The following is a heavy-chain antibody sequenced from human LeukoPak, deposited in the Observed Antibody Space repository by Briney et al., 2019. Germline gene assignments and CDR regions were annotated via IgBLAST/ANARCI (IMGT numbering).Heavy chain of an antibody. CDR3: ARDWGYYGMDV. CDR1: AFSFRTYE. Sequence: GGSLRLSCAASAFSFRTYEMNWVRQAPGKGLEWVSYISSSGSSIYFADSVKGRFTISRDNPKNSLYLQMDSLRAEDTAVYYCARDWGYYGMDVWGQGTTVTVYS. CDR2: ISSSGSSI. D-gene: IGHD3-16*01. V-gene: IGHV3-48*03. J-gene: IGHJ6*02.